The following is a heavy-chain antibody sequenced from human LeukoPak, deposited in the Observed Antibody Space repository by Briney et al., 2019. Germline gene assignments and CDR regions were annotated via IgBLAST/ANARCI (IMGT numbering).Heavy chain of an antibody. V-gene: IGHV7-4-1*02. CDR1: GYSFSSHG. CDR3: ARALSMIVVVSDDH. Sequence: ASVKVSCKASGYSFSSHGMNWVRQAPGQGLEWMGWINTNTGNPTYAQGFTGRFVFSLDTSVSTAYLQISTLKAEDTAVYYCARALSMIVVVSDDHWGQGTLVTVSS. J-gene: IGHJ4*02. CDR2: INTNTGNP. D-gene: IGHD3-22*01.